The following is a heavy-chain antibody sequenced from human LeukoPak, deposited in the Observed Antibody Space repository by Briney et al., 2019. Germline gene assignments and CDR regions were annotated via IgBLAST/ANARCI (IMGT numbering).Heavy chain of an antibody. CDR3: ARDQEGFDY. J-gene: IGHJ4*02. CDR2: IYPRDGST. CDR1: GYTFTSNY. V-gene: IGHV1-46*01. Sequence: ASVKVSSRASGYTFTSNYIHWVRQAPGQGREWMGMIYPRDGSTSYAQKFQGRVTVTRDTSTSTVHMDLSGLRTEDSAVYYCARDQEGFDYWGQGTLVTVSS.